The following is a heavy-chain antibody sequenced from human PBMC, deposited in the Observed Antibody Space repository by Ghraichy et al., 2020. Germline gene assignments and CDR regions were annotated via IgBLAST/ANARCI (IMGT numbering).Heavy chain of an antibody. CDR1: GFTFSNYW. J-gene: IGHJ6*02. CDR2: INSDGSST. CDR3: AKTHDYDYYYGMDV. V-gene: IGHV3-74*01. Sequence: GGSLRLSCAASGFTFSNYWMHWVRQGPGKGLVWVSRINSDGSSTSYADSVKGRFTISRDNAKSTLYLQMNSLRVEDTAVYYCAKTHDYDYYYGMDVWGQGTTVTVSS. D-gene: IGHD4-23*01.